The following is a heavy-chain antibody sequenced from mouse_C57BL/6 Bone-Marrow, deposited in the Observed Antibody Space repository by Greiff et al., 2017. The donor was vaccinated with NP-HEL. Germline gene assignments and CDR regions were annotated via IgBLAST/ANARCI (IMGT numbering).Heavy chain of an antibody. CDR1: GYTFTSYW. D-gene: IGHD2-5*01. V-gene: IGHV1-55*01. Sequence: VQLQHPGAELVKPGASVKMSCKASGYTFTSYWITWVKQRPGQGLEWIGDIYPGSGSTNYNEKFKSKATLTVDTSSSTAYMQLSSLTSEDSAVYYCAYYSNSYYAMDYWGQGTSVTVSS. CDR3: AYYSNSYYAMDY. J-gene: IGHJ4*01. CDR2: IYPGSGST.